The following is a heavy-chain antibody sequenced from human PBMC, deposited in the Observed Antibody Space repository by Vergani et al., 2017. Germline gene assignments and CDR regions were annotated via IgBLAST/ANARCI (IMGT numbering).Heavy chain of an antibody. V-gene: IGHV1-18*01. CDR1: GYTFTKSG. J-gene: IGHJ4*02. CDR2: ISAYNANT. CDR3: ARGGVQTALDL. Sequence: QVQLVQSGAEVKKPGASVKVSCKASGYTFTKSGITWVRQAPGQGLQWMGWISAYNANTNFAQKLQGRVFMTTDTSTRTAYMELRSLRSDDTAVYYCARGGVQTALDLWGQGTLVTVSS. D-gene: IGHD5-18*01.